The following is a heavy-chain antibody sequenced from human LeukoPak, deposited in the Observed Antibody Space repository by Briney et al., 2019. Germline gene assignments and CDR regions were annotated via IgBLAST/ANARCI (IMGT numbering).Heavy chain of an antibody. CDR2: IRYDGSNK. Sequence: GGSLRLSCAASGFTFSSYGMHWVRQAPGKGLEWVAFIRYDGSNKYYADSVKGRFTISRDNSKNTLYLQMNSLRAEDTAVYYCAKLDSSGLDAFDIWGQGTMVTVSS. CDR3: AKLDSSGLDAFDI. CDR1: GFTFSSYG. D-gene: IGHD3-22*01. J-gene: IGHJ3*02. V-gene: IGHV3-30*02.